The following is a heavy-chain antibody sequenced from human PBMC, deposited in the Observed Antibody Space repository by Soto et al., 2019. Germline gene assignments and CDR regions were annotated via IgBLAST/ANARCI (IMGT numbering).Heavy chain of an antibody. V-gene: IGHV3-23*01. CDR2: ISGSGWQT. D-gene: IGHD3-9*01. CDR3: AKGRYFDVSGGCANF. J-gene: IGHJ4*02. CDR1: GFTFNSYV. Sequence: TGGSLRLSCVASGFTFNSYVMSWVRQTPEKGLEWVSAISGSGWQTYYAQSVQGRFTISRDNSKNTVYLHMNSLRAEDSGIYYCAKGRYFDVSGGCANFWGRGTLVTVSS.